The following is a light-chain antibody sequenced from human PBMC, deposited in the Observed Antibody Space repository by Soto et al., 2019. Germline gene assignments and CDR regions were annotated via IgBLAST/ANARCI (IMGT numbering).Light chain of an antibody. CDR2: DVT. CDR1: SSDVGRYDY. Sequence: SVLTQPRSLSAAPVQSVTICCTGTSSDVGRYDYVSWYQQHPGKAPKLIVYDVTERPSGVPDRFSGSKSGNTASLTISGLQAEDEADYSCCSFAGSYSYVFGTGTKVTVL. CDR3: CSFAGSYSYV. J-gene: IGLJ1*01. V-gene: IGLV2-11*01.